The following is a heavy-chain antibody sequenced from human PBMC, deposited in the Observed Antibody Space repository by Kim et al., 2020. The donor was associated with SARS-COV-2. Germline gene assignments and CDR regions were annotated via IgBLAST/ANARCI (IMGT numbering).Heavy chain of an antibody. CDR3: ARIQQWLVPEGHAFDI. D-gene: IGHD6-19*01. V-gene: IGHV3-7*01. CDR2: IKQDGSEK. J-gene: IGHJ3*02. CDR1: GFTFSSYW. Sequence: GGSLRLSCAASGFTFSSYWMSWVRQAPGKGLEWVANIKQDGSEKYYVDSVKGRFTISRDNAKNSLYLQMNSLRAEDTAVYYCARIQQWLVPEGHAFDIWGQGTMVTVSS.